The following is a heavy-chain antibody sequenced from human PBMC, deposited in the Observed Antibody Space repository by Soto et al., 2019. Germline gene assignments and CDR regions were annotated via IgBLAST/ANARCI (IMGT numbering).Heavy chain of an antibody. CDR1: GFTFSDYY. Sequence: GGSLRLSCAASGFTFSDYYMSRIRQAPGKGREGVSYISSSGSTIYYADSVKGRFTISRDNAKNSLYLQMNSLRAEDTAVYYCARGITMIVVVAYYYYGMDVWGQGTTVTVSS. D-gene: IGHD3-22*01. V-gene: IGHV3-11*01. CDR2: ISSSGSTI. CDR3: ARGITMIVVVAYYYYGMDV. J-gene: IGHJ6*02.